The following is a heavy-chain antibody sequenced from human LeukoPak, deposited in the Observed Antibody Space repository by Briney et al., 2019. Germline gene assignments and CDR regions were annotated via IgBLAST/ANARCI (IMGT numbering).Heavy chain of an antibody. V-gene: IGHV3-23*01. D-gene: IGHD3-10*01. Sequence: GGSLRLSCAASGFTFSSYAMSWVRQAPGKGLEWVAAIIGSGGSTYYADSVKGRFTISRDNSNNTLYLQMNSLRAEDTAVYYCAKAKSMVQPEYFDYWGQGTLVTVSS. CDR2: IIGSGGST. CDR1: GFTFSSYA. CDR3: AKAKSMVQPEYFDY. J-gene: IGHJ4*02.